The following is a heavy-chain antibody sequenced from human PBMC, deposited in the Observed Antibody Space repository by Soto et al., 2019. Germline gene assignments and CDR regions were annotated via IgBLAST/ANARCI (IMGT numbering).Heavy chain of an antibody. D-gene: IGHD6-6*01. CDR3: ARVVYSSSKRFLARWFDP. V-gene: IGHV4-59*08. CDR2: IYYAGST. CDR1: GGSMRSYY. Sequence: PSETLSLTCTVSGGSMRSYYWSWFRQPPGKGLEWIGYIYYAGSTTYNPSLKSRLSISLETSKNQFSLRLTSVTAADTAVYYCARVVYSSSKRFLARWFDPWGQGTLVTVSS. J-gene: IGHJ5*02.